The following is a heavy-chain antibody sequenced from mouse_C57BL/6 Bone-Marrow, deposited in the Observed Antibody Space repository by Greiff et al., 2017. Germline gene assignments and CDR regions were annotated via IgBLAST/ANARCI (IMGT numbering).Heavy chain of an antibody. V-gene: IGHV5-6*01. D-gene: IGHD2-1*01. Sequence: EVQVVESGGDLVKPGGSLKLSCAASGFTFSSYGMSWVRQTPDKRLEWVATISSGGSYTYYPDSVKGRFTISRDNAKNTLYLQMSSLKSEDTAMYYCERHLYYGNCGFYAMDYWGQGTSVTVSS. CDR2: ISSGGSYT. CDR3: ERHLYYGNCGFYAMDY. CDR1: GFTFSSYG. J-gene: IGHJ4*01.